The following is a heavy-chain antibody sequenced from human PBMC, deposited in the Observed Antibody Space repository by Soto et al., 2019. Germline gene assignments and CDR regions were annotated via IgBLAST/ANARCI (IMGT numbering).Heavy chain of an antibody. D-gene: IGHD3-3*01. J-gene: IGHJ5*02. V-gene: IGHV3-23*01. CDR3: AKAHSFGVVVPLDP. CDR2: ISGPGGST. Sequence: GGSLRLSCAASAFTFSRYAMSWVRQAPGKGLEGVSSISGPGGSTYYADSVKGRFTISRDNSKNTLYLQMNGLRAEDTAVYYCAKAHSFGVVVPLDPWGQGTLVTVSS. CDR1: AFTFSRYA.